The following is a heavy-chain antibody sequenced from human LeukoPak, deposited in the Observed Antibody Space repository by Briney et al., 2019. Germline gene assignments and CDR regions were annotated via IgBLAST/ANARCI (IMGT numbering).Heavy chain of an antibody. V-gene: IGHV3-30*04. CDR2: ISYDGSNK. CDR1: GFTFSSYA. J-gene: IGHJ4*02. D-gene: IGHD3-3*01. CDR3: ARDNLDYDFWSGYWDY. Sequence: GRSLRLSCAASGFTFSSYAMHWVRQAPGKGLEWVAVISYDGSNKYYADSVKGRFTISRDNSKNTLYLQMNSLRAEDTAVYYCARDNLDYDFWSGYWDYWGQGTLVTVSS.